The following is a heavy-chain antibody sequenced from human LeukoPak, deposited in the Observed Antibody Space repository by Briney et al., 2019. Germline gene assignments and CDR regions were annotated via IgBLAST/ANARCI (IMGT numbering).Heavy chain of an antibody. CDR2: TIPIFGTA. D-gene: IGHD6-13*01. CDR1: GGTFSSYA. CDR3: ARSIAAAGTLDY. Sequence: SVKVSCKASGGTFSSYAISWVRQAPGQGLEWMGGTIPIFGTANYAQKFQGRVTITADESTSTAYMELSSLRSEDTAVYYCARSIAAAGTLDYWGQGTLVTVSS. V-gene: IGHV1-69*13. J-gene: IGHJ4*02.